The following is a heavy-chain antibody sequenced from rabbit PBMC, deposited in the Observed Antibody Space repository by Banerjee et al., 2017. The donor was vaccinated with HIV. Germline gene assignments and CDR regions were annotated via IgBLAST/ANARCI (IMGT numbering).Heavy chain of an antibody. J-gene: IGHJ4*01. V-gene: IGHV1S45*01. D-gene: IGHD8-1*01. CDR2: IYTGGSGTT. CDR3: ARAYVGSSNGFNL. Sequence: QEQLVESGGGLVQPGGSLKLSCKASGLDFSSSYWICWVRQAPGKGLEWIACIYTGGSGTTYYASWAKGRFTISKTSSTTVTLQMTSLTAADTATYFCARAYVGSSNGFNLWGQGTLVTVS. CDR1: GLDFSSSYW.